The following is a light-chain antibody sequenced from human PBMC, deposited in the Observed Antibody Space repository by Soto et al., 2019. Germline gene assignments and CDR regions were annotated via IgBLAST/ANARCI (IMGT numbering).Light chain of an antibody. CDR2: DVS. CDR1: SSDVGGYNY. J-gene: IGLJ1*01. V-gene: IGLV2-14*01. Sequence: QSALTQPASVSGSPGQSITISCTGTSSDVGGYNYVSWYQQHPGKAPKLMIYDVSNRPSGVSNRFSGSKSGNTASLTISGLQAEDEADYYCISYTSSSTPYVCGTGTKLTVL. CDR3: ISYTSSSTPYV.